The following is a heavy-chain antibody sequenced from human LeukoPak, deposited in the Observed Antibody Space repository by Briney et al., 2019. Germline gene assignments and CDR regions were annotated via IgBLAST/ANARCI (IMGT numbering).Heavy chain of an antibody. CDR3: ARARYCSSTSCPRLDY. J-gene: IGHJ4*02. D-gene: IGHD2-2*01. V-gene: IGHV3-21*01. CDR1: GFTFSSYS. Sequence: GGSLRLSCAASGFTFSSYSMNWVRQAPGKGLERVSSISSSSSYIYYADSVKGRFTISRDNAKNSLYLQMNSLRAEDTAVYYCARARYCSSTSCPRLDYWGQGTLVTVSS. CDR2: ISSSSSYI.